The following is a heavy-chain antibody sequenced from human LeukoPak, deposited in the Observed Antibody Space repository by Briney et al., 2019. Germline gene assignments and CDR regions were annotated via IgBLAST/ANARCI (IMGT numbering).Heavy chain of an antibody. CDR1: GCTFTNNW. D-gene: IGHD5-24*01. CDR2: VNGDGSEQ. V-gene: IGHV3-7*01. J-gene: IGHJ5*02. CDR3: ARGRGWIDP. Sequence: PGGSLRLSCDASGCTFTNNWMTWFRQAPGKGLEWVANVNGDGSEQNYLDSVKGRFTISRDNAKNSVYLQMNNLRVEETAVYYCARGRGWIDPWGQGTLVTVSS.